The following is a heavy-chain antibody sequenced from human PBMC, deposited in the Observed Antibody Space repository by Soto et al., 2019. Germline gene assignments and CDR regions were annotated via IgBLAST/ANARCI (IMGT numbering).Heavy chain of an antibody. CDR2: ISGSGDYT. CDR3: ANHGVFDI. V-gene: IGHV3-23*01. Sequence: EVQLLESGGGLVQPGGSLRLSCAASGFTFSTSGMSWVRQAPGKGLEWVSSISGSGDYTNYADSVKGRFTISRDNSKNTLYLQITRLTAEDTAVYYCANHGVFDIWGQGTMVTVSS. J-gene: IGHJ3*02. CDR1: GFTFSTSG. D-gene: IGHD3-10*01.